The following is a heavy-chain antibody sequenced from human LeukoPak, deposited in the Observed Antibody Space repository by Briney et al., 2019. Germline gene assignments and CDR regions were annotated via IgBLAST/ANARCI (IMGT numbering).Heavy chain of an antibody. CDR3: ATKQWLAPPPDS. Sequence: PGGSLRLSCAASGFTFSKYWMLWVRQAPGKGLESVSRINTGGTVTTFADSVKGRFTVSSDNADNTMFLQMNSVRDEDTAVYYCATKQWLAPPPDSWGQGTPVTVSS. J-gene: IGHJ4*02. CDR2: INTGGTVT. V-gene: IGHV3-74*01. D-gene: IGHD6-19*01. CDR1: GFTFSKYW.